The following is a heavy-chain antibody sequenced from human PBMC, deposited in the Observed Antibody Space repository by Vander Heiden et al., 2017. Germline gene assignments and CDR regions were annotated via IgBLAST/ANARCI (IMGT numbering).Heavy chain of an antibody. CDR3: LTDWPIY. V-gene: IGHV3-48*02. CDR2: ISAGSGTI. Sequence: EVQLVESGGGLVQPGGSRRLSCATSGFTFSSLGMDWVREAPGKRLEWLAYISAGSGTIYYADSVKGRFTISRDDARSSLFLQMNNLRDEDSAVYHCLTDWPIYWGQGTLVTVSS. CDR1: GFTFSSLG. J-gene: IGHJ4*02.